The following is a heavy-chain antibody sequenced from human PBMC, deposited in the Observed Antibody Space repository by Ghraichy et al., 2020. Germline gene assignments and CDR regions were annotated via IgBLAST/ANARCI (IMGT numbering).Heavy chain of an antibody. CDR2: LYDDGTT. V-gene: IGHV3-66*01. Sequence: GESLNISCAASEFAVSSNYLSWVRQAPGKGLEWVSVLYDDGTTYYADSVRGRFTISRDNSKNTLYLQMNSLRGEDTAVYYCARSGPYSITDYWGQGTLVTVSS. D-gene: IGHD1-26*01. CDR1: EFAVSSNY. J-gene: IGHJ4*02. CDR3: ARSGPYSITDY.